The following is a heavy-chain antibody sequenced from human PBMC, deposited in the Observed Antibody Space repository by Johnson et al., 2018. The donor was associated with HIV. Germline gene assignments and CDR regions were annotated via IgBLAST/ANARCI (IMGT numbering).Heavy chain of an antibody. J-gene: IGHJ3*02. CDR2: ISYDGSNK. Sequence: VQLVESGGGVVQPGRSLRLSCAASGFTFSSYAMHWVRQAPGKGLEWVAVISYDGSNKYYADSVKGRFTISRDNSKNTLYLQMNSLRAEDTAVYYWARDTWDAFEIWGQGTMVTVSS. CDR1: GFTFSSYA. CDR3: ARDTWDAFEI. V-gene: IGHV3-30*04.